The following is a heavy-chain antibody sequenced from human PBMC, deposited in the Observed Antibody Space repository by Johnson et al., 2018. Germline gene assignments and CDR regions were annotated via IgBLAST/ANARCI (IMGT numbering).Heavy chain of an antibody. V-gene: IGHV1-8*01. D-gene: IGHD6-19*01. CDR1: GYTFTSYD. Sequence: QVQLVQSGAEVKKPGASVKVSCKASGYTFTSYDINWVRQATGQGLEWMGWMNPNSGNTGYAQKFQGRVTMTRNTSISTAYMGLSSLRAEDTAVYYGARGPPIAVAGDAFDIWGQGTMVTVSS. CDR3: ARGPPIAVAGDAFDI. J-gene: IGHJ3*02. CDR2: MNPNSGNT.